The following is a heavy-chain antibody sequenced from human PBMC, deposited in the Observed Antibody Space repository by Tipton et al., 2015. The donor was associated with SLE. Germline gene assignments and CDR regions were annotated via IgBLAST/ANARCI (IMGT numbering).Heavy chain of an antibody. CDR3: ARPVAAAAHHFDY. CDR2: IHYSGST. V-gene: IGHV4-31*03. J-gene: IGHJ4*02. Sequence: TLSLTCTVSGDSISSGGYYWNWVRQHPGKGLEWIGYIHYSGSTYYNPSLKSRISISVDTSKNQFSLKLSSVTAADTAVYYCARPVAAAAHHFDYWGPGNAGHRLL. D-gene: IGHD6-13*01. CDR1: GDSISSGGYY.